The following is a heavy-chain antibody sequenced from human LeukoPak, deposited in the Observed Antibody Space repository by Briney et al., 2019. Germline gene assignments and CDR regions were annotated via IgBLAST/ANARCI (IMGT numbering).Heavy chain of an antibody. D-gene: IGHD2-2*01. CDR2: IRSKARGGTT. Sequence: GGSLRLSCAASGFTVSSNYMSWVRQAPGKGLEWVGRIRSKARGGTTDYAAPVKGRFTISRDDSQNTLYLQMDSLKAEDTAVYYCTTVTGWVLGLVTAGRIWGQGALVTVSS. J-gene: IGHJ4*02. V-gene: IGHV3-15*01. CDR3: TTVTGWVLGLVTAGRI. CDR1: GFTVSSNY.